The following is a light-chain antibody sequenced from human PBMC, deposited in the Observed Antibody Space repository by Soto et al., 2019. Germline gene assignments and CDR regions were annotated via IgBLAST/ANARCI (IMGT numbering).Light chain of an antibody. J-gene: IGLJ1*01. Sequence: QSARTQPPSASGFPGQSVTISCTGTSSDVGYYDYVSWYQQYPGKAPKPIISEVSNRPSGVSNRFSGSKSGTAASLTISGLQAEDEADYFCFSFTTDWTHGFGTGTKVTVL. V-gene: IGLV2-14*01. CDR2: EVS. CDR1: SSDVGYYDY. CDR3: FSFTTDWTHG.